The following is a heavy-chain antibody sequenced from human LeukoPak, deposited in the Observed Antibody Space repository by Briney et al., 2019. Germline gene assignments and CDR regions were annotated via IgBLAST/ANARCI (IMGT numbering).Heavy chain of an antibody. CDR3: ARDGEWLVPFDY. J-gene: IGHJ4*02. CDR2: IYHSGST. Sequence: SENLSLTCAVSGGSISSSNWWSWVRQPPGKGLEWIGEIYHSGSTNYNPSLKSRVTISVDKSKNQFSLKLSSVTAADTAVYYCARDGEWLVPFDYWGQGTLVTVSS. D-gene: IGHD6-19*01. CDR1: GGSISSSNW. V-gene: IGHV4-4*02.